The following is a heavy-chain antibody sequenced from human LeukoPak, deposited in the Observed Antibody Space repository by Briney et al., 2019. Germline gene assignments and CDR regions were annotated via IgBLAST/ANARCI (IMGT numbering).Heavy chain of an antibody. CDR3: AKEIYYGSGSYHTYWYFDL. CDR2: ISGGRGTT. D-gene: IGHD3-10*01. V-gene: IGHV3-23*01. CDR1: GFIFSSYA. Sequence: PGGSLRLSCAASGFIFSSYAMSWVRQAPGKGLEWVSGISGGRGTTYYADSVKGRFTISRDNSKNTLYLHMNSLRAEDTAVYYCAKEIYYGSGSYHTYWYFDLWGRGTLVTVSS. J-gene: IGHJ2*01.